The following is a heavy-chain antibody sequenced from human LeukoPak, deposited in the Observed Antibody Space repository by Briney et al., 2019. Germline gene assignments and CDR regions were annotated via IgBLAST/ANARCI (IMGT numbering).Heavy chain of an antibody. CDR3: AKGGKWDVTPFDY. J-gene: IGHJ4*02. CDR2: ISGGGGST. Sequence: GGSLRLSCAASGFTLTSYSMMWVRQARGKGREWVSTISGGGGSTYYADSVKGRFTISRDNSKNTLYLQVNSLRAEDTAVYYCAKGGKWDVTPFDYWGQGTLVTVSS. CDR1: GFTLTSYS. V-gene: IGHV3-23*01. D-gene: IGHD1-26*01.